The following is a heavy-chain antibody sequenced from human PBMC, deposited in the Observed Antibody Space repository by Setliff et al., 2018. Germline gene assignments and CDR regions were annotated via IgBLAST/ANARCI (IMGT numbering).Heavy chain of an antibody. D-gene: IGHD4-4*01. CDR1: GFTFNNYA. Sequence: GGSLRLSCAASGFTFNNYAMNWVRQAPGKGLEWVSAISGSGDTYYADSVKGRFTVSKDNSKNTMYLQMNSLRDEDTAIYFCAKCTSWDSHYPYFDYWGQGALVTVSS. J-gene: IGHJ4*02. CDR3: AKCTSWDSHYPYFDY. V-gene: IGHV3-23*01. CDR2: ISGSGDT.